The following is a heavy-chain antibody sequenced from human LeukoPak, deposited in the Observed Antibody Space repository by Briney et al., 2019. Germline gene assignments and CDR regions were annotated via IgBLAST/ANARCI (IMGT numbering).Heavy chain of an antibody. CDR3: ARDPSRYCSSTSCPFDP. CDR2: VSSSSRYI. J-gene: IGHJ5*02. CDR1: RFTFTSYS. Sequence: GGALRLSRAASRFTFTSYSMNWVRQARGKGVEWVSFVSSSSRYIYIPDSVRGRSTIPSHNAKDSLFLQTNSLRAEDTAVYYCARDPSRYCSSTSCPFDPWGQGTLVTVSS. V-gene: IGHV3-21*01. D-gene: IGHD2-2*01.